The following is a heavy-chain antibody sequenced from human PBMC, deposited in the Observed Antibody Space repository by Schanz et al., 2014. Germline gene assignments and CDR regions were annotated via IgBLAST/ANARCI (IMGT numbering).Heavy chain of an antibody. CDR1: GFSFSDYY. V-gene: IGHV4-38-2*01. CDR3: ASRASGWYALGYFDY. CDR2: IFYNKET. D-gene: IGHD6-19*01. J-gene: IGHJ4*02. Sequence: VQLLESGGGLVQPGGSLRLSCAASGFSFSDYYMSWIRQPPGKGLEWIGRIFYNKETSYNPSLRGRAAITVDTSKKEFSQKLSSETAADTAVYYCASRASGWYALGYFDYWGQGAPVTVSS.